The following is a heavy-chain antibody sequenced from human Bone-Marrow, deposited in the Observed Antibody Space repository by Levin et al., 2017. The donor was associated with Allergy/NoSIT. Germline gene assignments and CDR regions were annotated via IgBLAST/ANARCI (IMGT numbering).Heavy chain of an antibody. CDR1: GGSFSSSA. J-gene: IGHJ6*03. CDR3: ARVPGLKYYYYMDV. D-gene: IGHD2/OR15-2a*01. CDR2: IIPILGTT. V-gene: IGHV1-69*01. Sequence: KISCKTSGGSFSSSAISWVRQAPGQGLEWVGGIIPILGTTDYAQKFQGRVTITADESTSTAYMELSSLRSDDTAVYYCARVPGLKYYYYMDVWGKGTTVSVSS.